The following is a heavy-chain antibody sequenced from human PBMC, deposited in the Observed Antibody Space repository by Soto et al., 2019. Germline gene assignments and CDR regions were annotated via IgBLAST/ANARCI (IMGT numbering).Heavy chain of an antibody. J-gene: IGHJ6*02. Sequence: SGGSLRLSCAASGFTFSSYAMSWVRQAPGKGLEWVSAISGSGGSTYYADSVKGRFTISRDNSKNTLYLQMNSLRAEDTAVYYCAKSRIVGAPDHYYYGMDVWGQGTTVTVSS. CDR2: ISGSGGST. CDR3: AKSRIVGAPDHYYYGMDV. CDR1: GFTFSSYA. D-gene: IGHD1-26*01. V-gene: IGHV3-23*01.